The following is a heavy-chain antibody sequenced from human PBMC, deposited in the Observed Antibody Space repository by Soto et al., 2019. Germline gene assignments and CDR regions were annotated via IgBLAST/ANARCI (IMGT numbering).Heavy chain of an antibody. D-gene: IGHD3-3*01. V-gene: IGHV3-33*01. CDR3: AIYSSKRRHTICSLGLGIPAEPSSDL. J-gene: IGHJ2*01. CDR2: IWYDGSNK. Sequence: DKGLEWVAVIWYDGSNKYYADSVKGRFTISRDNSKNTLYLQMNSLRAEDRAVYYCAIYSSKRRHTICSLGLGIPAEPSSDL.